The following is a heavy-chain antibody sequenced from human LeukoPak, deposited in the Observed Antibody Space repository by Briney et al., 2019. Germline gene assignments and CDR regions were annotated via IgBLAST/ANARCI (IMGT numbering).Heavy chain of an antibody. CDR2: IYHSGST. J-gene: IGHJ3*02. CDR3: ARGTNNDVWGTYRFTSAFDI. CDR1: GYSISSGYY. Sequence: SETLSLTCTVSGYSISSGYYWGWIRQPPGKGLEWIGSIYHSGSTYYNPSLKSRVTLSVDTSNNQFSLKLRSVTAADTAVYYCARGTNNDVWGTYRFTSAFDIWGQGTMVTVSS. D-gene: IGHD3-16*02. V-gene: IGHV4-38-2*02.